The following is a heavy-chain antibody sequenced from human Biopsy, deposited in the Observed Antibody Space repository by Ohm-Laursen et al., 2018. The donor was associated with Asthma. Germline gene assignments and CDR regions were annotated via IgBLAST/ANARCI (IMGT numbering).Heavy chain of an antibody. CDR1: GFTFGDYW. Sequence: SLRLSCAASGFTFGDYWMSWVRQVPGKGLEWVANIKHDGSEKNHGDSLKGRFTISRDNAKNSLYLQMNSLRAEDTAVYYCAKDERLYYGSDSKYMQPVPLGDWGQGTLVIVSA. J-gene: IGHJ4*02. CDR3: AKDERLYYGSDSKYMQPVPLGD. D-gene: IGHD3-10*01. V-gene: IGHV3-7*03. CDR2: IKHDGSEK.